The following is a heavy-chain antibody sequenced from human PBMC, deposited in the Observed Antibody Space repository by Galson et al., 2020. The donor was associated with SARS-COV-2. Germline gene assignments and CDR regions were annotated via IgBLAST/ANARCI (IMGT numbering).Heavy chain of an antibody. D-gene: IGHD3-3*01. V-gene: IGHV3-21*01. CDR1: GFNLKTYG. CDR2: ITSNTGFT. CDR3: VRDVFWRGMDV. J-gene: IGHJ6*02. Sequence: GESLKISCEVSGFNLKTYGINWVRQAPGKGLEWVSSITSNTGFTSYADSVKGRFIISRDNAKNSVYLQLNSLRAGGTGVYYCVRDVFWRGMDVWGQGTAVTVSS.